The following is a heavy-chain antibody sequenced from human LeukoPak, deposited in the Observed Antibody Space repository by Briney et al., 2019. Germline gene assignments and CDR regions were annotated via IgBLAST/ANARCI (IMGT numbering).Heavy chain of an antibody. CDR3: ARDRNDFWSGYYNWFDP. J-gene: IGHJ5*02. CDR1: GGSISSSNW. V-gene: IGHV4-4*02. D-gene: IGHD3-3*01. CDR2: IYHSGST. Sequence: SETLSLTCAVSGGSISSSNWWSWVRQPPGKGLEWIGEIYHSGSTNYNPSLKSRVTMSVDTSKNQFSLKLSSVTAADTAVYYCARDRNDFWSGYYNWFDPWGQGTLVTVSS.